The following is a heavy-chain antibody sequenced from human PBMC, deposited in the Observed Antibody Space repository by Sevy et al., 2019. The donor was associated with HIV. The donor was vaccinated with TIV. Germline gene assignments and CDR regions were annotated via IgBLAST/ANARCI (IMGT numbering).Heavy chain of an antibody. J-gene: IGHJ6*02. CDR3: ARDYDFWSGYTALSYYSLSYYYGMDV. CDR1: GLNFSKYS. V-gene: IGHV3-48*02. D-gene: IGHD3-3*01. CDR2: ISRSGTTT. Sequence: GGSLRLSCAASGLNFSKYSLNWVRQAPEKGLEWISHISRSGTTTYYAESVKGRFTVSRDNAKNSLYLQMSSLRDEDTAVYYCARDYDFWSGYTALSYYSLSYYYGMDVWGQGTTVTVSS.